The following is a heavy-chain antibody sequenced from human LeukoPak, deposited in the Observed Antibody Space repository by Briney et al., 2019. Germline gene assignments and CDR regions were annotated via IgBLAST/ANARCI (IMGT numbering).Heavy chain of an antibody. D-gene: IGHD6-13*01. V-gene: IGHV1-46*01. CDR2: INPSGGST. CDR3: ARDRPEDGYSSSWVFDY. Sequence: ASVKVSCEASGYTFTSYYMHWVRQAPGQGLEWMGIINPSGGSTSYAQKFQGRVTMTRDTSTSTVYMELSSLRSEDTAVYYCARDRPEDGYSSSWVFDYWGQGTLVTVSS. J-gene: IGHJ4*02. CDR1: GYTFTSYY.